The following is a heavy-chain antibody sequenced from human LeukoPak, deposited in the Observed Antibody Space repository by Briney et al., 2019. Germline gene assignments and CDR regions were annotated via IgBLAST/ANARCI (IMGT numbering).Heavy chain of an antibody. V-gene: IGHV4-4*02. D-gene: IGHD3-10*01. CDR2: IYHSGST. CDR3: ARVPYYYGSGIDYYYGMDV. CDR1: GFTFSSYW. J-gene: IGHJ6*02. Sequence: GSLRLSCAASGFTFSSYWMTWVRQPPGKGLEWIGEIYHSGSTNYNPSLKSRVTISVDKSKNQFSLKLSSVTAADTAVYYCARVPYYYGSGIDYYYGMDVWGQGTTVTVSS.